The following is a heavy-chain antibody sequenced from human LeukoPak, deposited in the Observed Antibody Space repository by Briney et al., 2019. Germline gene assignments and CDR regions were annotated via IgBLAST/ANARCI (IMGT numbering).Heavy chain of an antibody. D-gene: IGHD6-13*01. CDR1: GGTFSSYA. CDR3: ARVAAAVNFYYYFYMDV. V-gene: IGHV1-69*13. CDR2: IIPIFGTA. J-gene: IGHJ6*03. Sequence: SVKVSCKASGGTFSSYAISWVRQAPGQGLEWMGGIIPIFGTANYAQKFQGRVTITADESTSTAYMELSSLRSEDTAVYYCARVAAAVNFYYYFYMDVWGKGTTVTVSS.